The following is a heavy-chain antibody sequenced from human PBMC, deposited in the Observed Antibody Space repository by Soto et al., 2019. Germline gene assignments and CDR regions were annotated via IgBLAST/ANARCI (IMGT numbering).Heavy chain of an antibody. CDR2: IYYTGST. CDR1: GGSINSYY. J-gene: IGHJ6*03. CDR3: ARLESYWDKEDYYYMYC. V-gene: IGHV4-59*08. D-gene: IGHD3-10*01. Sequence: SETLSLTCTVSGGSINSYYWSWIRQPPGKGLEWIGQIYYTGSTNYNPSLKGRVTISVDRSKNQFSLRLSSVTAADTAVYYCARLESYWDKEDYYYMYCWGKGTTVPVSS.